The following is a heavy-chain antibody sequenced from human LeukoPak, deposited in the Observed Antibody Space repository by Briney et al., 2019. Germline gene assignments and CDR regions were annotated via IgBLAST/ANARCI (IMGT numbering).Heavy chain of an antibody. D-gene: IGHD4-11*01. CDR3: ARDIGPIEVPGRSKYY. V-gene: IGHV3-30*04. J-gene: IGHJ4*02. CDR1: GFTFSTYT. Sequence: TGGSLRLSCAASGFTFSTYTMHWVRQPPGKGLEWVALISFDGSDTYSADSVKGRFTISRDNSKSTMYLQMNRLRPEDTAVYYCARDIGPIEVPGRSKYYWGQGTLVTVSS. CDR2: ISFDGSDT.